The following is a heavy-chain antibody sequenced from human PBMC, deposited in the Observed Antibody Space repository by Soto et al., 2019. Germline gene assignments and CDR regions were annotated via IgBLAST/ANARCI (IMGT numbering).Heavy chain of an antibody. CDR2: IYHSGST. D-gene: IGHD1-26*01. CDR3: ARVSGSYYYGMDV. Sequence: SETLSLTCAVSGGSISSSNWWSWVRQPPGKGLEWIGEIYHSGSTNYNPSLKSRVTISVDKSKNHLSLKLSSVTAADTAVYYSARVSGSYYYGMDVWGQGTTVTVSS. J-gene: IGHJ6*02. CDR1: GGSISSSNW. V-gene: IGHV4-4*02.